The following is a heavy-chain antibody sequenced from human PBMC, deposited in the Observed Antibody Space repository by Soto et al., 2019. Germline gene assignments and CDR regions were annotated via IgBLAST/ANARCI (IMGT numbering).Heavy chain of an antibody. CDR2: MSSSNEYI. D-gene: IGHD3-3*01. V-gene: IGHV3-21*04. Sequence: GGSLRLSCAASGFTFSSYAMSWVRQAPGKGLEWVSSMSSSNEYIFYEDSVKGRFTISRDNAKNSLYLQMNSLRAEDTAVYYCAKAFGRDKQYYDFWSGYYTPDYWGQGTLVTVSS. CDR3: AKAFGRDKQYYDFWSGYYTPDY. J-gene: IGHJ4*02. CDR1: GFTFSSYA.